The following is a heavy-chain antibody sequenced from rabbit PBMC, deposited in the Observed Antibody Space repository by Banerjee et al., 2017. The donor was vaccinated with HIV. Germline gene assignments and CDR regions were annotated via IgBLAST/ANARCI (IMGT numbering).Heavy chain of an antibody. CDR3: TRDFEL. V-gene: IGHV1S43*01. Sequence: QEQLKESGGGLVQPGGSLKLSCKASGFDFSSYAITWVRQAPGKGLEWIGCIYTTSGTWYARWVNGRFTISRSTSLNTVDLKMTSLTAADTATYFCTRDFELWGQGTLVTVS. J-gene: IGHJ3*01. CDR2: IYTTSGT. CDR1: GFDFSSYA.